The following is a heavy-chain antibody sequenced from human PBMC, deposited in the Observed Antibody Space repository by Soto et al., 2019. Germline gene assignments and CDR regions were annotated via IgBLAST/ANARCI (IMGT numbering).Heavy chain of an antibody. Sequence: GGSLRLSCAASGFTFSSYAMSWVRQAPGKGLEWVSAISGSGGSTYYADSVKGRFTISRDNSKNTLYLQMNSLRAEDTAVYYCAKDPMRRSIFGHPDLIGYYGMDVWGQGTTVTVSS. V-gene: IGHV3-23*01. CDR1: GFTFSSYA. CDR3: AKDPMRRSIFGHPDLIGYYGMDV. D-gene: IGHD3-3*01. CDR2: ISGSGGST. J-gene: IGHJ6*02.